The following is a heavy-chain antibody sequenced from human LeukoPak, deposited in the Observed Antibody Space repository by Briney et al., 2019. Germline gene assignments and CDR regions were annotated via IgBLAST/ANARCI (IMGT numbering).Heavy chain of an antibody. D-gene: IGHD3-10*01. V-gene: IGHV4-59*12. CDR2: IYYTGST. CDR1: GGSISSLY. CDR3: ARLITMVRGVTLTDDY. Sequence: SETLSLTCSVSGGSISSLYWSWIRQPPGKGLEWIGYIYYTGSTNYNPSLKSRVTISVDTSKNQFSLKLSSVTAADTAVYYCARLITMVRGVTLTDDYWGQGTLVTVSS. J-gene: IGHJ4*02.